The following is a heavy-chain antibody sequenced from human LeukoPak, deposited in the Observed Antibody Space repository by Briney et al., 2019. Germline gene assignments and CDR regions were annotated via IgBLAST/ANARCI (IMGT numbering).Heavy chain of an antibody. V-gene: IGHV3-23*01. CDR2: ISGSGGNT. J-gene: IGHJ4*02. Sequence: GGSLRLSCAASGFTFSSYGMSWVRQAPGKGLEWVSAISGSGGNTYYADSVKGRFTISRDNSKNTLYLQMNSLRAEDTALHYCAKPAKTDYADYWGQGTLVTASS. CDR1: GFTFSSYG. D-gene: IGHD1-14*01. CDR3: AKPAKTDYADY.